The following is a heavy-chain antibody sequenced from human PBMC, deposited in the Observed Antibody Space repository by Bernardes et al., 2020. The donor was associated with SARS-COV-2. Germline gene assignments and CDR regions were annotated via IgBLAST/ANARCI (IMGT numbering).Heavy chain of an antibody. CDR2: LSGDGRII. CDR1: GFSVSDHW. V-gene: IGHV3-74*03. Sequence: GGSLRLSCAASGFSVSDHWMHWVRQVPGEGLLWVSRLSGDGRIIEYSYSVKGRFAVSRDNAKNTLYLQMNSLRADDTGVYYCVRFDNDGSGHHYPTDYWGQGTLVTVST. CDR3: VRFDNDGSGHHYPTDY. D-gene: IGHD3-10*01. J-gene: IGHJ4*02.